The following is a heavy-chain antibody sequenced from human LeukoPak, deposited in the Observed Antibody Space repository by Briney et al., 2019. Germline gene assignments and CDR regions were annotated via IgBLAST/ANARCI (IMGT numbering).Heavy chain of an antibody. CDR3: ARDSYDILTGYYSGPDY. CDR2: IWYDGSSE. J-gene: IGHJ4*02. Sequence: GTSLRLSCAASGFTFSSFGMHWVRQAPGKGLEWVTLIWYDGSSEYYADSVKGRFTISRDNSKSRLYLQINSLRVEDTAVYYCARDSYDILTGYYSGPDYWGQGTLVTVSS. CDR1: GFTFSSFG. V-gene: IGHV3-33*01. D-gene: IGHD3-9*01.